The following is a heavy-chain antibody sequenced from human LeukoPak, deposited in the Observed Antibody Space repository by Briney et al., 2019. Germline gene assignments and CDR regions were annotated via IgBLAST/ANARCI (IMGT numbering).Heavy chain of an antibody. D-gene: IGHD2-15*01. CDR1: GYPFTGYY. Sequence: ASVKVSCKTSGYPFTGYYMHWVRQAPGQGLEWMGWINPNIGVTNYAQKFQGRVTMTRDTSISTAYVELTGLRSDDTAVYYCARGYCSANTCHDWFDPWGQGTLITVSS. CDR2: INPNIGVT. CDR3: ARGYCSANTCHDWFDP. V-gene: IGHV1-2*02. J-gene: IGHJ5*02.